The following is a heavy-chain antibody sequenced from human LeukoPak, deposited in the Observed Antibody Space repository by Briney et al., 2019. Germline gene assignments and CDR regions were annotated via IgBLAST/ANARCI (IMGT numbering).Heavy chain of an antibody. J-gene: IGHJ4*02. Sequence: ASVKVSCKASGYTFTSYGISWVRQAPGQGLEWMGWISAYNGNTNYAQKLQGRVTMTTDTSTSTAYMELRSLRSDDTAVYYCARSAAGVTSGSYDYWGQGTLVTVSS. D-gene: IGHD6-19*01. CDR3: ARSAAGVTSGSYDY. CDR1: GYTFTSYG. V-gene: IGHV1-18*01. CDR2: ISAYNGNT.